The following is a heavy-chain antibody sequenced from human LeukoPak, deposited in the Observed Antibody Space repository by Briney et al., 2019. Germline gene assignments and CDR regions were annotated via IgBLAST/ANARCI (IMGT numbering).Heavy chain of an antibody. CDR3: ARDLVEMATISEYYYYYGMDV. V-gene: IGHV1-2*02. Sequence: ASVKVSCKASGYTFTGYYMHWVRQAPGQGLEWMGWINPNSGGTNYAQKFQGRVTMTRDTSISTAYMELSRLRSDDTAVYYCARDLVEMATISEYYYYYGMDVWGQGTTVTVSS. D-gene: IGHD5-24*01. CDR2: INPNSGGT. CDR1: GYTFTGYY. J-gene: IGHJ6*02.